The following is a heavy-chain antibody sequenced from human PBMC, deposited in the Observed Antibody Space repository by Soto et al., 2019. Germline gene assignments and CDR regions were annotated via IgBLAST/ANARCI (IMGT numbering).Heavy chain of an antibody. J-gene: IGHJ5*02. D-gene: IGHD2-8*01. CDR1: GGSISSGGYY. V-gene: IGHV4-31*03. CDR2: IYYSGST. Sequence: KPSETLSLTCTVSGGSISSGGYYWSWIRQHPGKGLEWIGYIYYSGSTYYNPSLKSRVTISVDTSKNQFSLKLSSVTAADTAVYYCARGWDGGQYCTNGVCYSNWFDPWGQGTLVTVS. CDR3: ARGWDGGQYCTNGVCYSNWFDP.